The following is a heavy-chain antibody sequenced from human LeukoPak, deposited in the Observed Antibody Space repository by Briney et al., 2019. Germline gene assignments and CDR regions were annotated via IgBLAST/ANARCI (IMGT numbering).Heavy chain of an antibody. CDR1: GFTFDGYA. CDR3: AKDLSSSWYYFDY. CDR2: ISWNSGSI. V-gene: IGHV3-9*01. Sequence: GRSLRPSCAASGFTFDGYAMHWVRQAPGKGLEWVSGISWNSGSIGYADSVKGRFTISRDNAKNSLYLQMNSLRAEDTALYYCAKDLSSSWYYFDYWGQGTLVTVSS. J-gene: IGHJ4*02. D-gene: IGHD6-13*01.